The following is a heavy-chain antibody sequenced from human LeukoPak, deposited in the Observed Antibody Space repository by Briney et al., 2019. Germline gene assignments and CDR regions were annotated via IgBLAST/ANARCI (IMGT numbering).Heavy chain of an antibody. CDR1: GGSISSSSHY. Sequence: SETLSLTCTVSGGSISSSSHYWGWMRQPPGKGLEWIGSIYYSGDAYYNPSLKSRVTTSVDTSKSQFSLRLSSVTAADTAVYYCARSTGVDDAFDIWGQGTMVTVSS. CDR2: IYYSGDA. V-gene: IGHV4-39*01. J-gene: IGHJ3*02. D-gene: IGHD5/OR15-5a*01. CDR3: ARSTGVDDAFDI.